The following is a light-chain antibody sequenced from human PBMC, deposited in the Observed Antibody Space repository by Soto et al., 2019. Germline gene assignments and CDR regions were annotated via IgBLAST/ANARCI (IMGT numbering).Light chain of an antibody. CDR3: MQALQTPPYT. CDR1: QSLLHSNGYNY. Sequence: DIVMTQSPLSLPVTPGEPASISCRSSQSLLHSNGYNYLDWYLQKPGQSPQLLIYLGSNRASGVPDRFSGSGSGTDFTLKTSRVEAEDVGVYYCMQALQTPPYTFGQGTQL. V-gene: IGKV2-28*01. J-gene: IGKJ2*01. CDR2: LGS.